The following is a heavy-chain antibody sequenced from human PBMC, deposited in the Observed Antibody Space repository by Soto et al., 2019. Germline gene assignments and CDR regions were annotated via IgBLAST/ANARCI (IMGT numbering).Heavy chain of an antibody. CDR3: ARDRPEILNPTEHPMFDY. CDR2: IKSDGSST. CDR1: GFTFSRHW. Sequence: EVQLVESGGGLVQPGGSLRLSCAASGFTFSRHWMHWVRQVPGKGLVWVARIKSDGSSTAYADSVKGRLTISRDNAKNTLYLQMNSLRVEDTAVYYCARDRPEILNPTEHPMFDYWGQGTLVTVSS. V-gene: IGHV3-74*01. J-gene: IGHJ4*02. D-gene: IGHD6-6*01.